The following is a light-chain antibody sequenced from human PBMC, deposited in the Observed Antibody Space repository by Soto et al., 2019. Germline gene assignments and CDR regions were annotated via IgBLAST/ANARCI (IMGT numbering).Light chain of an antibody. CDR1: SSDVGAYDF. J-gene: IGLJ1*01. CDR3: SSHTTSNTRV. V-gene: IGLV2-14*03. CDR2: EVS. Sequence: QSALTQPASVSGSPGQSIAISCTGTSSDVGAYDFVSWYQQHPDKAPKLLIYEVSNRPSGVSDRFSCSKSVNTATLTISGLQAEDEADYYCSSHTTSNTRVFGTGTKVTV.